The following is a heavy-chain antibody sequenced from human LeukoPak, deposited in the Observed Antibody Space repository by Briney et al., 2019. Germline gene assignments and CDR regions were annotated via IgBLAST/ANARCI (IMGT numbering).Heavy chain of an antibody. CDR2: IYHSGST. CDR1: GGSISNGGYY. CDR3: ARDLSGWIVPHNWFDP. Sequence: SETLSLTCTVSGGSISNGGYYWNWIRQPPGKGLEWIGYIYHSGSTYYNPSLKSRVTISVDTSKNQFSLKLSSMTAADTAVYYCARDLSGWIVPHNWFDPWGQGTLVTVSS. J-gene: IGHJ5*02. V-gene: IGHV4-30-2*01. D-gene: IGHD6-19*01.